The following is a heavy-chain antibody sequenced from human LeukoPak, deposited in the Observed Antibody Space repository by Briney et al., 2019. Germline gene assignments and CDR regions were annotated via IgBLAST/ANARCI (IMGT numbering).Heavy chain of an antibody. V-gene: IGHV1-69*01. CDR2: IIPIFGTA. CDR1: GGTFSSYA. Sequence: ASVKVSCKASGGTFSSYAISWVRQAPGQGLEWMGGIIPIFGTANYAQKFQGRVTITADESTSTAYVELSSLRSEDTAVYYCASNLERYVVVVPAFPMDVWGQGTTVTVSS. J-gene: IGHJ6*02. CDR3: ASNLERYVVVVPAFPMDV. D-gene: IGHD2-2*01.